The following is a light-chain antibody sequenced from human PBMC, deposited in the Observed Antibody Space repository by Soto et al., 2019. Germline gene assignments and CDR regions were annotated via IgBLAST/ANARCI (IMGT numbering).Light chain of an antibody. Sequence: DIQMTQSPSTLSASVGDRVTITCRANQSISSWLAWYRRRPGKAPRLLISKASSLESGVPSRFSGGGFGTEFTLTISSLQPDDFATYYCQQYYSRVTFGQGTKVDIK. J-gene: IGKJ1*01. V-gene: IGKV1-5*03. CDR1: QSISSW. CDR3: QQYYSRVT. CDR2: KAS.